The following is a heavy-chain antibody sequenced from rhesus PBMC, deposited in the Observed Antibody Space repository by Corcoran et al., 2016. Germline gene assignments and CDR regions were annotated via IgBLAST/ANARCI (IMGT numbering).Heavy chain of an antibody. CDR3: ATGGDYGSSYGQYGLDS. CDR2: VAPEDDEA. V-gene: IGHV1-111*01. D-gene: IGHD4-29*01. Sequence: EVQLVQSGAEVKKPGASVKIYCKASGYTFTDYYLHWGRQAPGKGLEWMGRVAPEDDEADYAQKFQDRVTITRDTSTDTAYMELSSLRSEDTAVYYCATGGDYGSSYGQYGLDSWGQGVVVTVSS. J-gene: IGHJ6*01. CDR1: GYTFTDYY.